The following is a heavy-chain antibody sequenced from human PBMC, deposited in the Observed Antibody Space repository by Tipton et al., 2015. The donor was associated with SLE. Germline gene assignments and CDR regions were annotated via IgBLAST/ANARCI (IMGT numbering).Heavy chain of an antibody. V-gene: IGHV4-34*01. D-gene: IGHD3-10*01. CDR2: INHSGST. J-gene: IGHJ4*02. Sequence: TLSLTCAVYGGSFSGYYWSWIRQPPGKGLEWIGEINHSGSTNYNPSLKSRVTISVDTSKNQFSLKLSSVTAADTAVYYCARPISTYYYGSGSYYTNWGQGTLVTVSS. CDR3: ARPISTYYYGSGSYYTN. CDR1: GGSFSGYY.